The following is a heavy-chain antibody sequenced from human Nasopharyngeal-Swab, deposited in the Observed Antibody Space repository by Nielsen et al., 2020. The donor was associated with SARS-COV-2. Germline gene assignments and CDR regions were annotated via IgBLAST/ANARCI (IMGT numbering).Heavy chain of an antibody. CDR2: IIPILGIA. V-gene: IGHV1-69*04. CDR1: GGTFSSYA. CDR3: ARGNEGAAAGTGYYYYGMDV. J-gene: IGHJ6*02. Sequence: SVKVSCKASGGTFSSYAISWVRQAPGQGLEWMGRIIPILGIANYAQKFQGRVTITADKSTSTAYMELSSPRSEDTAVYYCARGNEGAAAGTGYYYYGMDVWGQGTTVTVSS. D-gene: IGHD6-13*01.